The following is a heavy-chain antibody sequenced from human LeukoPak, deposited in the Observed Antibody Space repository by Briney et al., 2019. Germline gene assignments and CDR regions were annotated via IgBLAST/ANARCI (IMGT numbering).Heavy chain of an antibody. Sequence: PGGSLRLSCAASGFTFSSYGMHWVRQAPGKGLEWVAVISYDGSNKYYADSVKGRFTISRDNSKNTLYLQMNSLRAEDTAVYYCARGYYGMDVWGQATTVTVSS. CDR2: ISYDGSNK. CDR3: ARGYYGMDV. CDR1: GFTFSSYG. V-gene: IGHV3-30*03. J-gene: IGHJ6*02.